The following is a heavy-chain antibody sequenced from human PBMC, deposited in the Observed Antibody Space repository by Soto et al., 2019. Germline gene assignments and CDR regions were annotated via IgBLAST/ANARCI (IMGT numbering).Heavy chain of an antibody. CDR1: GGSIISGVHY. D-gene: IGHD3-16*01. V-gene: IGHV4-31*03. CDR3: AGAGFMLILGGAWKEWGFDS. J-gene: IGHJ4*02. CDR2: IFYSGPT. Sequence: SETLSLTCTVSGGSIISGVHYWSWIRKLPGKGLEWIGYIFYSGPTYYNPSLKSRVTISVDTSKNQFSLKLNSVTAADKAVYYCAGAGFMLILGGAWKEWGFDSWGKGTLVPVSS.